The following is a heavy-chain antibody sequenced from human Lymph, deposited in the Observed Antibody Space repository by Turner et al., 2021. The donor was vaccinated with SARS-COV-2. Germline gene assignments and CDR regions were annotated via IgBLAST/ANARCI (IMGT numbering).Heavy chain of an antibody. D-gene: IGHD3-22*01. V-gene: IGHV3-48*03. CDR1: GFSLRCYE. Sequence: EVQLVVSGGGLVQSVGSLRLSCGASGFSLRCYEMNWVRQAPGKGLEWVSYISSSGSTIYYADSVKGRFTISRDNAKNSLYLQMNSLRAEDTAVYYCARDQYYDSSGYYFFRASYFDLWGRGTLVTVSS. CDR2: ISSSGSTI. J-gene: IGHJ2*01. CDR3: ARDQYYDSSGYYFFRASYFDL.